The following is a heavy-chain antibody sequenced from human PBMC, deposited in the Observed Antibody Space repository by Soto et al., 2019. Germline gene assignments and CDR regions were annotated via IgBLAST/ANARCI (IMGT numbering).Heavy chain of an antibody. CDR3: AKEAPRAIHYYYYGMDV. V-gene: IGHV3-23*01. CDR1: GFTFSSYA. Sequence: EVQLLESGGGLVQPGGSLRLSCAASGFTFSSYAMSWVRQAPGKGLEWVSAISGSGGSTYYADSVKGRFTISRDNSKNTLYLQMNSLRAEDTAVYYCAKEAPRAIHYYYYGMDVWGQGTTVTVSS. D-gene: IGHD1-26*01. CDR2: ISGSGGST. J-gene: IGHJ6*02.